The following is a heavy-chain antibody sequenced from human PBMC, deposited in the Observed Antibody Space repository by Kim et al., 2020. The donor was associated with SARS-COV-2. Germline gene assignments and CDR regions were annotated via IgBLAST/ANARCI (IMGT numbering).Heavy chain of an antibody. V-gene: IGHV3-23*01. CDR2: ISGGANNN. D-gene: IGHD3-22*01. Sequence: GGSLRLSCAASGFTVNTYAMSWVRQAPGKGLEWLSVISGGANNNFYADAVGSRFTITRDTSKNTLYLQMTRLRDEDTALYYCAKMVNIDGYNYFYYYA. J-gene: IGHJ6*01. CDR1: GFTVNTYA. CDR3: AKMVNIDGYNYFYYYA.